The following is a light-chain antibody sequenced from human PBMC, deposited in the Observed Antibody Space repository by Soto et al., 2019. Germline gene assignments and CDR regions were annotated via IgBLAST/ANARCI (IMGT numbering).Light chain of an antibody. Sequence: QSVLTQPPSVSGAPGQRVTISCTGSSSKIGAGYDVHWYQQLPGTAPKLLMYGNNNRPSGVPDRFSGSRSGTSASLAITGLQDEDEADYYCQSYDSSLSVWVFGGGTKVTVL. CDR3: QSYDSSLSVWV. J-gene: IGLJ3*02. CDR1: SSKIGAGYD. CDR2: GNN. V-gene: IGLV1-40*01.